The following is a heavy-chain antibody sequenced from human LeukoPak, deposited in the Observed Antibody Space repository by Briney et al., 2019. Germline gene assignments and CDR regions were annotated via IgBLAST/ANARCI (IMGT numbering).Heavy chain of an antibody. CDR3: ARFRIAARRDDAFDI. Sequence: ASVKVSCKASGGTFSSYAISWVRQAPGQGLEWMGGIIPIFGTANYAQKFQGRVTITADESTSTAYMELSSLRSEDTAVYYCARFRIAARRDDAFDIWGQGTMVTVSS. CDR1: GGTFSSYA. D-gene: IGHD6-6*01. V-gene: IGHV1-69*13. J-gene: IGHJ3*02. CDR2: IIPIFGTA.